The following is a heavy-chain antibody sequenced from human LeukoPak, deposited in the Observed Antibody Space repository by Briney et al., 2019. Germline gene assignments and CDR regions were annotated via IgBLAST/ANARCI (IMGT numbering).Heavy chain of an antibody. J-gene: IGHJ3*02. CDR2: ISYDGSNK. D-gene: IGHD3-22*01. Sequence: GGSLRLSCAASGFTFSSYAMPWVRQAPGKGLEWVAVISYDGSNKYYADSVKGRFTISRDNSKNTLYLQMNSLRAEDTAVYYCARSGYYYDSSGLHRDAFDIWGQGTMVTVSS. CDR1: GFTFSSYA. CDR3: ARSGYYYDSSGLHRDAFDI. V-gene: IGHV3-30-3*01.